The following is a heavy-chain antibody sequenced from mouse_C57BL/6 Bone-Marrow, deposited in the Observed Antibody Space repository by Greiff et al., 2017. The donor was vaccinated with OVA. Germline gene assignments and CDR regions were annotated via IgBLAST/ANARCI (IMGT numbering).Heavy chain of an antibody. CDR2: IDPNSGGT. CDR1: GYPFTSYW. V-gene: IGHV1-72*01. D-gene: IGHD4-1*01. J-gene: IGHJ4*01. CDR3: ARSNWDGYYAMDY. Sequence: QVQLQQPGAELVKPGASVKLSCKASGYPFTSYWMHWVKQRPGRGLEWIGRIDPNSGGTTYNEQFKSKATLTVDKPSSTAYMQLSSLTSEDSAVYYCARSNWDGYYAMDYWGQGTSVTVSS.